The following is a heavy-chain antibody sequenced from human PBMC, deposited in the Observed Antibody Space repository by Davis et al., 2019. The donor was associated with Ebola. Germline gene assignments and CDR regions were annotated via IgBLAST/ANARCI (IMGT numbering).Heavy chain of an antibody. D-gene: IGHD5-18*01. J-gene: IGHJ3*02. CDR2: INPNDGST. Sequence: AASVKVSCKASAYSFTSYYIQWVRQAPGQGLEWMGLINPNDGSTSYAQNFLDRVTMTRDTSTRTVYMELNSLRSGDTAVYYCARSVRGYSHDAIDIWGQGTVVSVSS. V-gene: IGHV1-46*01. CDR1: AYSFTSYY. CDR3: ARSVRGYSHDAIDI.